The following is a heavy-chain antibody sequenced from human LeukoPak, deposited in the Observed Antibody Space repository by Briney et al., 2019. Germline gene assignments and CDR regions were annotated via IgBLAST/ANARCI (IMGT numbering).Heavy chain of an antibody. J-gene: IGHJ4*02. CDR2: ISTNGTST. Sequence: GGSLRLSCAASGFTFSSHLMYWVRQAPGKGLVCVSRISTNGTSTSYADSVKGRFIISRDNAKNTLYLQMNSLRAEDTAVYYCVNSLTSGLWGRGTLDSVS. V-gene: IGHV3-74*01. D-gene: IGHD4-11*01. CDR1: GFTFSSHL. CDR3: VNSLTSGL.